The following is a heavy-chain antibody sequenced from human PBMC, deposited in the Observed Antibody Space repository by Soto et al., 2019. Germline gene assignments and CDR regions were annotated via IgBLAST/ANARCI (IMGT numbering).Heavy chain of an antibody. CDR2: IIPIFGTA. D-gene: IGHD3-10*01. CDR1: GGTFSSYA. V-gene: IGHV1-69*13. J-gene: IGHJ3*02. CDR3: ARDPGYYGSGSYSQGAFYI. Sequence: SVKVSCKASGGTFSSYAISWVRQAPGQGLEWMGGIIPIFGTANYAQKFQGRVTITADESTSPAYMELSSLRSEDTAVYYCARDPGYYGSGSYSQGAFYIWGQGKMVTVAS.